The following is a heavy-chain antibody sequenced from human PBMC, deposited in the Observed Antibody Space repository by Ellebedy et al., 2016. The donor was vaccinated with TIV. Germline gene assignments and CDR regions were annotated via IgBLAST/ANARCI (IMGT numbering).Heavy chain of an antibody. J-gene: IGHJ4*02. CDR1: GYIFTNYY. D-gene: IGHD4-17*01. Sequence: ASVKVSCXASGYIFTNYYMHWVRQAPGQGLEWIGIINPSGGSTTYAQKFQGRVTMTRETSTSIVYLEVSSLRSEDTAVYYCARRQSRFSYGDYALDHWGQGTLVSVSS. CDR2: INPSGGST. V-gene: IGHV1-46*01. CDR3: ARRQSRFSYGDYALDH.